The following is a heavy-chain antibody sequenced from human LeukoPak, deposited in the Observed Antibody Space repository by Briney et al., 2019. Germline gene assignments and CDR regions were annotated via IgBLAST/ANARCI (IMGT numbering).Heavy chain of an antibody. D-gene: IGHD5-24*01. Sequence: GGSLRLSCTTSGFNFRAYWMGWAGKAPGKGLVWVAHINTDGRTTTYADSVKGRFTVSRDNAKNTLYLEMNRLRAEDTAVYYCARDNAYMLDYWGQGTQVTVSS. CDR2: INTDGRTT. V-gene: IGHV3-74*03. CDR3: ARDNAYMLDY. J-gene: IGHJ4*02. CDR1: GFNFRAYW.